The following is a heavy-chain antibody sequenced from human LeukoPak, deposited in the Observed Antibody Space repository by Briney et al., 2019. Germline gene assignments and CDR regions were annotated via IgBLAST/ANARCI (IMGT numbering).Heavy chain of an antibody. J-gene: IGHJ6*02. V-gene: IGHV4-61*08. CDR1: GGSISSGGYY. CDR2: IYYSGST. D-gene: IGHD5-12*01. Sequence: SETLSLTCTVSGGSISSGGYYWSWIRQHPGKGLEWIGYIYYSGSTNYNPSLKSRVTISVDTSKNQFSLKLSSVTAADTAVYYCARARGGYDSFYYYYGMDVWGQGTTVTVSS. CDR3: ARARGGYDSFYYYYGMDV.